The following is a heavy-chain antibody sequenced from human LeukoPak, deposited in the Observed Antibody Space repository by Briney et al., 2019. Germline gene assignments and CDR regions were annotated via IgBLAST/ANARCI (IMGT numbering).Heavy chain of an antibody. CDR2: ISWNSGRI. CDR1: GFTFDDYG. V-gene: IGHV3-9*01. Sequence: GRSLRLSCAASGFTFDDYGMHWVRQAPGKGLEWASGISWNSGRIGYADSVKGRFTISRDNAKNSLYLQMNSLRAEDTAVYYCAKGGLRYFDWLLSPSYWGQGTLVTVSS. J-gene: IGHJ4*02. CDR3: AKGGLRYFDWLLSPSY. D-gene: IGHD3-9*01.